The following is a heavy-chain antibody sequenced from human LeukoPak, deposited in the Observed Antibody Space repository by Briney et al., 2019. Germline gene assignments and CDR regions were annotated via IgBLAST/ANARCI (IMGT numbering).Heavy chain of an antibody. J-gene: IGHJ4*02. CDR1: GFTFSNYD. Sequence: PGGSLRLSCAASGFTFSNYDMIWVRQAPGKGLEWVSYISRTSHTIYYADSVKGRFTISRDNAKNSLYLQMNSLRVEDTAVYSCARHLGGWSFDYWGQGTLVTVSS. CDR3: ARHLGGWSFDY. CDR2: ISRTSHTI. V-gene: IGHV3-48*01. D-gene: IGHD6-19*01.